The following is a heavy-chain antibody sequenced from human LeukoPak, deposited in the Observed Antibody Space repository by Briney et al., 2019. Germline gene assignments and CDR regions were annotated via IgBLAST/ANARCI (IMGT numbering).Heavy chain of an antibody. J-gene: IGHJ4*02. D-gene: IGHD6-13*01. CDR3: ASSLFRSSWYSFDY. V-gene: IGHV4-4*07. CDR1: GGSISSYY. CDR2: IYTSGST. Sequence: SETLSLTCTVSGGSISSYYWSWIRQPAGKGLEWIGRIYTSGSTNYNPSLKSRVTMPVDTSKNQFSLKLSSVTAADTAVYYCASSLFRSSWYSFDYWGQGTLVTVSS.